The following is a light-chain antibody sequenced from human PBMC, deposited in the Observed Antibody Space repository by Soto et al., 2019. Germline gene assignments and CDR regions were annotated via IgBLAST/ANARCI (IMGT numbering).Light chain of an antibody. Sequence: DIQMTQSPSSVSAAVGDGVTFTCRASQDIGNWLAWYQQKPGEAPRLLIYSASSLQSGVPSRFSGSGSGTEFTLTLSSLQPEDFATYFCQQAKNFPWTFGQGTKVE. CDR1: QDIGNW. CDR3: QQAKNFPWT. CDR2: SAS. V-gene: IGKV1-12*01. J-gene: IGKJ1*01.